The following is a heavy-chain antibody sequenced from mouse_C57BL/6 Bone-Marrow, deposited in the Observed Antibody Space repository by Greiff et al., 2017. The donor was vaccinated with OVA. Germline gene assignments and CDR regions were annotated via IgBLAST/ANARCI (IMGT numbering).Heavy chain of an antibody. CDR2: ISYSGST. Sequence: EVQRVESGPGLAKPSQTLSLTCSVTGYSITSDYWNWIRKFPGNKLEYMGYISYSGSTYYNPSLKSRISITRDTSKNQYYLQLNSVTTEDTATYYCARYSNYVYWYFDVWGTGTTVTVSS. D-gene: IGHD2-5*01. V-gene: IGHV3-8*01. J-gene: IGHJ1*03. CDR1: GYSITSDY. CDR3: ARYSNYVYWYFDV.